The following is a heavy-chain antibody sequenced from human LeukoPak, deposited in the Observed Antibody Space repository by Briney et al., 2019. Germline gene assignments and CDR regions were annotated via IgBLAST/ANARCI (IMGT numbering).Heavy chain of an antibody. V-gene: IGHV1-18*01. CDR2: ISPYNGNT. Sequence: ASVKVSCKASGYTFTSYGISWVRPAPGQGLEWMGWISPYNGNTNYAQKLQGRVTMTTDTSTSTAYMELRSLRSDDTAVYYCARVYSSGWYEGSYFDYWGQGTLVTVSS. J-gene: IGHJ4*02. D-gene: IGHD6-19*01. CDR3: ARVYSSGWYEGSYFDY. CDR1: GYTFTSYG.